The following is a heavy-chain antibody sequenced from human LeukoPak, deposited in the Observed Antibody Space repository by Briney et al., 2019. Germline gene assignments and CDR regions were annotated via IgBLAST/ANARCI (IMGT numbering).Heavy chain of an antibody. CDR2: IYHSGST. CDR3: AGEASSSRDSDAFDI. D-gene: IGHD6-13*01. V-gene: IGHV4-4*02. J-gene: IGHJ3*02. Sequence: PSGTLSLTCAVSGGSISSSNWWSWVRQPPGKGLEWIGEIYHSGSTNYNPSLKSRVTISVDKSKNQFSLKLSSVTAADTAVYYCAGEASSSRDSDAFDIWGQGTMVTVSS. CDR1: GGSISSSNW.